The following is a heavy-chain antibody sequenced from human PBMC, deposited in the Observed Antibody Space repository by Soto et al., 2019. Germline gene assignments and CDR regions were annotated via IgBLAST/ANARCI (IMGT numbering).Heavy chain of an antibody. J-gene: IGHJ4*02. CDR2: ISYDGSNK. D-gene: IGHD5-18*01. CDR3: ASGYSYLGVDY. V-gene: IGHV3-30-3*01. Sequence: QVRLVESGGGVVQPGRSLRLSCAASGFTFSSYAMHWVRQAPGKGLEWVAVISYDGSNKYYADSVKGRFTISRDNSKNTLYLQMNSLRAEDTAVYYCASGYSYLGVDYWGQGTLVTVSS. CDR1: GFTFSSYA.